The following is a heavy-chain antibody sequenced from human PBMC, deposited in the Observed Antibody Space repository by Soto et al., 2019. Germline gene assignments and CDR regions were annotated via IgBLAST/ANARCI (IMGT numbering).Heavy chain of an antibody. CDR1: GFIVSSVF. CDR2: ISDGGNT. D-gene: IGHD3-3*01. J-gene: IGHJ4*02. V-gene: IGHV3-66*01. CDR3: AKDTLGGDYDFWH. Sequence: EVQLVESGGGLVQPGGSMRLSCAASGFIVSSVFMTWVRQAPGTGLEWVSTISDGGNTYYANSVKGRFTISRDISRNTLYLKMNSLRAEDTAVYHCAKDTLGGDYDFWHGGQGTLVTVSS.